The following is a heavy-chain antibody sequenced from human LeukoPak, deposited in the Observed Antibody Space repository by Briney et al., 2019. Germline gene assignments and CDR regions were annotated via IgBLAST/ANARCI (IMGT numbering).Heavy chain of an antibody. V-gene: IGHV3-53*01. CDR3: ARDPLAYCGGDCSSDFDY. CDR2: IYSGGST. J-gene: IGHJ4*02. CDR1: GFNVSSNY. Sequence: GGSLRLSCAASGFNVSSNYMSWVRQTPGKGLEWVSVIYSGGSTYYADSVKGRFTISRDNAKNSLYLQMNSLRAEDTAVYYCARDPLAYCGGDCSSDFDYWGQGTLVTVSS. D-gene: IGHD2-21*02.